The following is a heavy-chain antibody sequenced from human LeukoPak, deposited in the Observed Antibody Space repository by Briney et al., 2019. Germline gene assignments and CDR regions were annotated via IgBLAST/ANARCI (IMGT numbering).Heavy chain of an antibody. CDR3: ARDKGGYSYGFDS. Sequence: GGSLRLSCAASGFTFSSYWMSWIRQAPGPGLEWVANIKQDGSEKNYVNSVKGRFTISRNNAKNSLYLQMNSLRAEDTAVYYCARDKGGYSYGFDSWGQGTLVTASS. J-gene: IGHJ4*02. CDR2: IKQDGSEK. V-gene: IGHV3-7*01. CDR1: GFTFSSYW. D-gene: IGHD5-18*01.